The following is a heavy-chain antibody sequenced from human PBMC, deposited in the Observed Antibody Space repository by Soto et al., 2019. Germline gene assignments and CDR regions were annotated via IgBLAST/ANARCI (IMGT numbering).Heavy chain of an antibody. J-gene: IGHJ4*02. V-gene: IGHV1-46*01. CDR1: GYTFTSYY. D-gene: IGHD2-8*01. CDR3: ARDGYCTNGVCFPYFDY. Sequence: ASVKVSCKASGYTFTSYYMHWVRQAPGQGLEWMGIINPSGGSTSYAQKFQGRVTMTRDTSTSTVYMELSSLRSEDTAVYYCARDGYCTNGVCFPYFDYWGQGTLVTVSS. CDR2: INPSGGST.